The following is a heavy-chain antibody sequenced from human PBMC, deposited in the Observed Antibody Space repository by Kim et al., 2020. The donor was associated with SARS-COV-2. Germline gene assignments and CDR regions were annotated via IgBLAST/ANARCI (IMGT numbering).Heavy chain of an antibody. CDR2: IYPGGST. Sequence: SETLSLTCTVSGGSITSINWWSWVRQSPGKGLEWIGEIYPGGSTNYNPSLKSRVSMSLDRSKNQFSLNLTSVTAADTAVYYCAGESFDPWGQGTLVTVPS. V-gene: IGHV4-4*02. CDR3: AGESFDP. CDR1: GGSITSINW. J-gene: IGHJ5*02.